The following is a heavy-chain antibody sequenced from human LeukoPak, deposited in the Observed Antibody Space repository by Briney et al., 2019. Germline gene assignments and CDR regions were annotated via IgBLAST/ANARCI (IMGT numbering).Heavy chain of an antibody. CDR2: IYYSGST. V-gene: IGHV4-39*01. J-gene: IGHJ5*02. CDR3: ARHGEGYYDSSGYSWFDP. CDR1: GCSISSSSYY. D-gene: IGHD3-22*01. Sequence: SETLSLTCTVSGCSISSSSYYWGCIRHPPGTGLEWIGSIYYSGSTYYNPSLKSRVTISVDTSKNQFSLKLSSVTAADTAVYYCARHGEGYYDSSGYSWFDPWGQGTLVTVSS.